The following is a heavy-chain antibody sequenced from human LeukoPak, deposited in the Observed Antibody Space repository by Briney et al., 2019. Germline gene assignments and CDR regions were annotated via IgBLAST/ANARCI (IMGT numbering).Heavy chain of an antibody. CDR2: IKPDGSEE. D-gene: IGHD6-19*01. CDR1: GFTFSNYW. J-gene: IGHJ4*02. V-gene: IGHV3-7*02. Sequence: GGSLRLSCAASGFTFSNYWMTWVRQAPGKGLEWVANIKPDGSEEYYVDSVKGRFTISRDNAKNSLYLLMNSLRAEDTAVYYCASQPSAVAGNYWGQGTLVTVSS. CDR3: ASQPSAVAGNY.